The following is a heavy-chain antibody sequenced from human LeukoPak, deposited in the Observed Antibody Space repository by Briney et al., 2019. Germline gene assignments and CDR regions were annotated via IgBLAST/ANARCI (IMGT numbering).Heavy chain of an antibody. CDR2: IHTTGIT. V-gene: IGHV4-4*07. CDR3: ARGYYYDSSGPLPHYYGMDV. CDR1: GDSINSYF. Sequence: SETLSLTCIVSGDSINSYFWNWIRQPAGKGLEWIGRIHTTGITNYNPSLKSRITMSVDTSKNQFSLKLISVTAADTAVYYCARGYYYDSSGPLPHYYGMDVWGQGTTVTVSS. J-gene: IGHJ6*02. D-gene: IGHD3-22*01.